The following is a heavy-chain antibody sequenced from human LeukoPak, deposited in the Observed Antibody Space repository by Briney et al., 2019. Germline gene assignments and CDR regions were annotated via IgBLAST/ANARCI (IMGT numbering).Heavy chain of an antibody. CDR2: IYYTGNT. Sequence: WETLSLTCTVSGGSISNYYWNWVRQAPGKGLEWSGYIYYTGNTNYNPSLKSRVTISVDTSKNQFSLKLSSVTAADTAVYYCARLTCFGSGGSCQLKYYFDYWGQGTLVTVSS. V-gene: IGHV4-59*01. CDR3: ARLTCFGSGGSCQLKYYFDY. CDR1: GGSISNYY. J-gene: IGHJ4*02. D-gene: IGHD2-15*01.